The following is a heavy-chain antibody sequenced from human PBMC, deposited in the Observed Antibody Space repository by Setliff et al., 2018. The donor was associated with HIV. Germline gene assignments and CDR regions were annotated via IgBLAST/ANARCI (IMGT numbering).Heavy chain of an antibody. CDR1: GGSFNDYY. V-gene: IGHV4-34*01. CDR3: ARGLNYYGSGSYLPLGY. CDR2: IAHSGST. D-gene: IGHD3-10*01. J-gene: IGHJ4*02. Sequence: SETLSLTCAVYGGSFNDYYWTWIRQPPGKGLEWIAEIAHSGSTKYHASLKSRVTISIDTSRNQISLKLSSVTAADTAVYYCARGLNYYGSGSYLPLGYWGQGTLVTVSS.